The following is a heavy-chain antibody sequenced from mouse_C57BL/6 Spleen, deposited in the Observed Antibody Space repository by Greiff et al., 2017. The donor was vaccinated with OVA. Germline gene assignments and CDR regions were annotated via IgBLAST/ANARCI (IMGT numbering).Heavy chain of an antibody. V-gene: IGHV1-64*01. J-gene: IGHJ4*01. D-gene: IGHD1-1*01. Sequence: QVQLQQPGAELVKPGASVKLSCKASGYTFTSYWMHWVKQRPGQGLEWIGMIHPNSGSTNYNEKFKSKATLTVDKPSSTAYMQLSSLTSEDSAVYYCARGAYYYGSSTHYYAMDYWGQGTSVTVSS. CDR2: IHPNSGST. CDR3: ARGAYYYGSSTHYYAMDY. CDR1: GYTFTSYW.